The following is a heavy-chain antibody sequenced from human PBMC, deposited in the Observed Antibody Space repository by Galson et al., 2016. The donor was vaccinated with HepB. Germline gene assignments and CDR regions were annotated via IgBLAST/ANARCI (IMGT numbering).Heavy chain of an antibody. D-gene: IGHD3-22*01. CDR2: ISSSVSTI. CDR1: GFTFSSFE. J-gene: IGHJ4*02. V-gene: IGHV3-48*03. CDR3: ARGWARSTYYYDNSGYDS. Sequence: SLRLSCAASGFTFSSFEMNWVRQAPGKGLEWVSYISSSVSTIYYADSVKGRCTISRDDAKSSLFLQMNSLRAEDTGVYYCARGWARSTYYYDNSGYDSWGQGTLVIVSS.